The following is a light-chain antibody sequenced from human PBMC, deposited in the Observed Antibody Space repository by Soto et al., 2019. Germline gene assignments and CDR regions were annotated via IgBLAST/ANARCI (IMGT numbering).Light chain of an antibody. CDR1: HSLLHRNGYNY. V-gene: IGKV2-28*01. Sequence: EIVLTQSPLSLPVTPGESASISCRSSHSLLHRNGYNYVHWYLQKPGQSPQLLIYLVSNRASGVPDRFSGSGSGTDFTLKISGVEPEDVGLYYCMQGLQTPLTVGQGTRLEIK. CDR2: LVS. J-gene: IGKJ5*01. CDR3: MQGLQTPLT.